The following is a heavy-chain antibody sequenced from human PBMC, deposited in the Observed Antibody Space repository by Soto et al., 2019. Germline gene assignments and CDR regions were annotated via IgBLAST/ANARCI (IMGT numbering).Heavy chain of an antibody. CDR3: ATYTSDGGGRGY. Sequence: SETLSLTCTVSGGSISSGGYYWSWIRQHPRKGLEWIGYIYHSGTTYYKSSLKSRVTISVDTSKNQFSLKLSSVTAAVTAVYFCATYTSDGGGRGYWGQGTLVTVSS. D-gene: IGHD6-19*01. CDR1: GGSISSGGYY. V-gene: IGHV4-31*03. CDR2: IYHSGTT. J-gene: IGHJ4*02.